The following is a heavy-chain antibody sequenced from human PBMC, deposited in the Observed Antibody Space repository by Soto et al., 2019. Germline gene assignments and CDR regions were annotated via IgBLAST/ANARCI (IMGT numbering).Heavy chain of an antibody. V-gene: IGHV4-39*01. CDR2: IYYSGST. J-gene: IGHJ4*02. CDR1: GVSIRRNNYY. CDR3: ARPGGGLLGYFDF. D-gene: IGHD3-16*01. Sequence: QLQLQESGPGLVKPSETLSLTCNVSGVSIRRNNYYWGWIRQPPGKGLEWIGSIYYSGSTYYNPSLKSRVTISADTSQNQLSLQVTSVTAADTAVYYCARPGGGLLGYFDFWGQGILVTISS.